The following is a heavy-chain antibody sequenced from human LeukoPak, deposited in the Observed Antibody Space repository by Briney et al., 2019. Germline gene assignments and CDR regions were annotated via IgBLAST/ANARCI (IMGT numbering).Heavy chain of an antibody. CDR3: AIGRLMVRGALKGYYYYMDV. V-gene: IGHV1-8*03. CDR2: MNPNSGNT. CDR1: GYTFTSYD. J-gene: IGHJ6*03. D-gene: IGHD3-10*01. Sequence: ASVKVSCKASGYTFTSYDINWVRQATGQGLEWMGWMNPNSGNTGYAQKFQGRVTITRNTSISTAYMELSSLRSEDTAVYYCAIGRLMVRGALKGYYYYMDVWGKGTTVTVSS.